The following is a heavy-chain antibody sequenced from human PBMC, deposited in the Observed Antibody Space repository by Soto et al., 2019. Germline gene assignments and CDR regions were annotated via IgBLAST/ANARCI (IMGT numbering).Heavy chain of an antibody. V-gene: IGHV3-48*03. CDR1: GLSFSSYE. CDR2: ISSSGSTI. J-gene: IGHJ6*02. Sequence: GSLRLSCAASGLSFSSYEMNWVRQAPGKGLEWVSYISSSGSTIYYADSVKGRFTISRDNAKNSLYLQMNSLRAEDTAVYYCARDWYGMDVWGQGTTVTVSS. CDR3: ARDWYGMDV.